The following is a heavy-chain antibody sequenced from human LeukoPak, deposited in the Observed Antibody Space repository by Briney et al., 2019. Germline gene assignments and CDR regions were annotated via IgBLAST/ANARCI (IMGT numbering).Heavy chain of an antibody. J-gene: IGHJ4*02. CDR2: IYYTGTT. D-gene: IGHD3-10*01. Sequence: KSSETLSLTCSVSGGSISIYYWTWIRQIPGKGLEWIGYIYYTGTTNYNPLFESRATISVDTSKNQFSLKLTSVTAADTAVYYCARDAMVRGVHPFDYWGQGTLVTVSS. V-gene: IGHV4-59*01. CDR1: GGSISIYY. CDR3: ARDAMVRGVHPFDY.